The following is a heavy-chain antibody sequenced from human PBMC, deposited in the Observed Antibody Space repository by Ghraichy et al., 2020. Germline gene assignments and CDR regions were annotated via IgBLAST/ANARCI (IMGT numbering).Heavy chain of an antibody. CDR3: ARLYSSGWYGPDY. CDR1: GFTYSRYW. J-gene: IGHJ4*02. CDR2: IKKDGSEK. Sequence: GGSLRLSCAASGFTYSRYWMSWARQAPGKGLEWVANIKKDGSEKYYVDSVKGRFTISRDIAKNSLYLQMNSLRAEDTAVYYCARLYSSGWYGPDYWGQGTRVTVSS. V-gene: IGHV3-7*01. D-gene: IGHD6-19*01.